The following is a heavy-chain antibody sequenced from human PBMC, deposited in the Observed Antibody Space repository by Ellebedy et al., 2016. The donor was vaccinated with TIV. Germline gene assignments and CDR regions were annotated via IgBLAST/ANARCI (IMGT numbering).Heavy chain of an antibody. CDR1: GGSISSGGYS. V-gene: IGHV4-30-2*01. CDR2: IYHSGST. Sequence: SETLSLXXAVSGGSISSGGYSWSWIRQPPGKGLEWIGYIYHSGSTYYNPSLKSRVTISVDRSKNQFSLKLSSVTAADTAVYYCAWMRPYQLLQREGWFDPWGQGTLVTVSS. J-gene: IGHJ5*02. CDR3: AWMRPYQLLQREGWFDP. D-gene: IGHD2-2*01.